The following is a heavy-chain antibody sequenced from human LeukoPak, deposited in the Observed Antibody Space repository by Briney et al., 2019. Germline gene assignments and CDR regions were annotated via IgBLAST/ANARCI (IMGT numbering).Heavy chain of an antibody. J-gene: IGHJ4*02. D-gene: IGHD4-11*01. CDR1: GFTFSSCG. V-gene: IGHV3-30*02. Sequence: GGSLRLSCAASGFTFSSCGMHWVRQAPGKGLEWMTFIRNDGTTKYYADSVKGRFTISRDNSKNTLYLQMNILRAGDTAVYYCAGGTVTTFDYWGQGTLVTVSS. CDR3: AGGTVTTFDY. CDR2: IRNDGTTK.